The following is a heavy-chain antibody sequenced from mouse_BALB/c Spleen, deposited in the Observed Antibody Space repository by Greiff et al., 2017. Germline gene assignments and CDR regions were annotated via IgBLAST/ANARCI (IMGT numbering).Heavy chain of an antibody. J-gene: IGHJ4*01. Sequence: QVQLNQPGAELVKPGASVKLSCKASGYTFTSYWMHWVKQRPGQGLEWIGEIDPSDSYTNYNQKFKGKATLTVDKSSSTAYMQLSSLTSEDSAVYYCARYYRSYYAMDYWGQGTSVTVSS. V-gene: IGHV1-69*02. CDR1: GYTFTSYW. CDR2: IDPSDSYT. CDR3: ARYYRSYYAMDY. D-gene: IGHD2-14*01.